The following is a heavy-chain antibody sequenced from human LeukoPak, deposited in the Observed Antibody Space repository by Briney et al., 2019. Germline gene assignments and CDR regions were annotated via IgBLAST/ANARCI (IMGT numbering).Heavy chain of an antibody. CDR2: ISGSGGST. J-gene: IGHJ4*02. CDR3: AKDRTSGSSGWYEVLDY. D-gene: IGHD6-19*01. V-gene: IGHV3-23*01. CDR1: GFTFSSYA. Sequence: GGSLRLSCAASGFTFSSYAMSWVRQAPGKGLEWVSAISGSGGSTYYADSVKGRFTISRDNSKNTLYLQMNSLRAEDTAVYYCAKDRTSGSSGWYEVLDYWGQGTLVSVSS.